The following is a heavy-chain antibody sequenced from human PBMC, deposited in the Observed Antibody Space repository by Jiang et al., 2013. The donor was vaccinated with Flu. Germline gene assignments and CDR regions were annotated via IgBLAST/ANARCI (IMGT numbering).Heavy chain of an antibody. V-gene: IGHV1-3*01. CDR3: ARVPLELGSTGFDY. J-gene: IGHJ4*02. CDR1: GYTFTSYA. D-gene: IGHD1-26*01. CDR2: INAGNGNT. Sequence: GAEVKKPGASVKVSCKASGYTFTSYAMHWVRQAPGQRLEWMGWINAGNGNTKYSQKFQGRVTITRDTSASTAYMELSSLRSEDTAVYYCARVPLELGSTGFDYWGQGTLVTVSS.